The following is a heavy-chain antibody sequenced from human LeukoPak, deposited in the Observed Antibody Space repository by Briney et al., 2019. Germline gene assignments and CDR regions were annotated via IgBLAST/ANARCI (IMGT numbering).Heavy chain of an antibody. CDR2: IYYSGST. J-gene: IGHJ4*02. CDR1: GGSISSSSYY. CDR3: SLSSTVTAYSFDY. V-gene: IGHV4-39*03. D-gene: IGHD4-17*01. Sequence: SETLSLTCTVSGGSISSSSYYWGWIRQPPGKGLEWIGSIYYSGSTYYNPSLKSRVTISVDTSKNQFSLKLSSVTAADTAIYHCSLSSTVTAYSFDYWGPGTQVTVSS.